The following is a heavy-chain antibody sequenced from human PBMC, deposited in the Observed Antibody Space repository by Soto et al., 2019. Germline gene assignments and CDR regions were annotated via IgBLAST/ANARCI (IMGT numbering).Heavy chain of an antibody. D-gene: IGHD6-13*01. Sequence: SETLSLTCAVYGGSFSGYYWSWIRQPPGKGLEWIGEINHSGSTNYNPSLKSRVTISVDTSKNQFSLKLSSVTAADTAVYYCARVERAIAAAGHFDYWGQGTLVTVSS. J-gene: IGHJ4*02. V-gene: IGHV4-34*01. CDR3: ARVERAIAAAGHFDY. CDR1: GGSFSGYY. CDR2: INHSGST.